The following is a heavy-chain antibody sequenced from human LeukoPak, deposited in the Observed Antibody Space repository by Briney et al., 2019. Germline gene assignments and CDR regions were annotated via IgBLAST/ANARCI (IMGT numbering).Heavy chain of an antibody. Sequence: GGSLSLSCATSGFTFSNSDMNCVRQAPGKGLEWVSSITTTSSYIYYADSVRGRFTISRDNAKNSLNLHMDSLRAEDTAVYYCARSGCPGGSCYLRYSWLDLWGRGTLVTVSS. CDR2: ITTTSSYI. D-gene: IGHD2-15*01. V-gene: IGHV3-21*01. CDR1: GFTFSNSD. CDR3: ARSGCPGGSCYLRYSWLDL. J-gene: IGHJ5*02.